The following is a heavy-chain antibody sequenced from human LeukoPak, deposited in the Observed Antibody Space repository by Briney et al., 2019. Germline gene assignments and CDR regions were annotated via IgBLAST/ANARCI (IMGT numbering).Heavy chain of an antibody. CDR3: AKGAGGYDILTGYYSLYGMDV. V-gene: IGHV3-23*01. J-gene: IGHJ6*02. D-gene: IGHD3-9*01. CDR1: GFTFSSYA. CDR2: ISGSGGST. Sequence: GGSLRLSCAASGFTFSSYAMSWVRQAPGKGLEWVSAISGSGGSTYYADSVKGRFTISRDNSKNTLYLQMNSLRAEDTAVYYCAKGAGGYDILTGYYSLYGMDVWGQGATVTVSS.